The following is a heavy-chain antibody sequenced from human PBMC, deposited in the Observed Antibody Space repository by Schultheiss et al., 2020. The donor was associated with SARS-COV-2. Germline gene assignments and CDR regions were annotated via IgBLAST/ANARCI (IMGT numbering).Heavy chain of an antibody. J-gene: IGHJ6*02. CDR2: MNPNSGNT. CDR3: ARGARFGELLTYYYYGMDV. CDR1: GYTFTSYA. V-gene: IGHV1-8*02. Sequence: ASVKVSCKASGYTFTSYAMNWVRQAPGQGLEWMGWMNPNSGNTGYAQKFQGRVTMTRNTSISTAYMELSSLRSEDTAVYYCARGARFGELLTYYYYGMDVWGQGTTVTVSS. D-gene: IGHD3-10*01.